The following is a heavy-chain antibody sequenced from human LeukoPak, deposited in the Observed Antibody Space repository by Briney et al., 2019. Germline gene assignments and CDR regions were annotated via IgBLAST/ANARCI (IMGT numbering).Heavy chain of an antibody. Sequence: SETLSLTCTVSGGSINSYYWSWIRQPPGKGLEWIGFIYYTGSTNSNPSLKSRLAMSVDTSKNQFSVKLSSVTAADTAVYYCARQHSPGYFDYWDQGTLVTVSS. D-gene: IGHD1-14*01. CDR1: GGSINSYY. V-gene: IGHV4-59*08. CDR3: ARQHSPGYFDY. CDR2: IYYTGST. J-gene: IGHJ4*02.